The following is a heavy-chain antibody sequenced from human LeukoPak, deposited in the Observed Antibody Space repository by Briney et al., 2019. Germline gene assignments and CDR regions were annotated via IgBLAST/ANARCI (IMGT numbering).Heavy chain of an antibody. V-gene: IGHV4-39*01. CDR2: IYYSGST. CDR3: ARVGYYYYYMDV. Sequence: PSETLSLTCTVSGGSISSSSYYWGWIRQPPGKGLEWIGSIYYSGSTYYNPSLKSRVTISVDTSKNQFSLKLSSVTAADTAVYYCARVGYYYYYMDVWGKGTTVTVSS. CDR1: GGSISSSSYY. J-gene: IGHJ6*03. D-gene: IGHD3-10*01.